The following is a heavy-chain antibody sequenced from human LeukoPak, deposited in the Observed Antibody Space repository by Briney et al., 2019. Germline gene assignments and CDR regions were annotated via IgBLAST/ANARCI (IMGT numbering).Heavy chain of an antibody. CDR2: ISGSGGST. Sequence: GGSLRLSCAASGFTFSSYAMSWVRQAPGKGLEWVSAISGSGGSTYYADSVKGRFTISRDNSKNTLYLQMNSLRAEDTAVYYCAKGSLDIVATIDYFNYWGQGTLVTVSS. CDR1: GFTFSSYA. J-gene: IGHJ4*02. V-gene: IGHV3-23*01. D-gene: IGHD5-12*01. CDR3: AKGSLDIVATIDYFNY.